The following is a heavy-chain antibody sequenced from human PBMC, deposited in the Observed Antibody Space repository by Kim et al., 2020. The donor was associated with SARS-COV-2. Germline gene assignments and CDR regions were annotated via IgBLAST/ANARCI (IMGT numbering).Heavy chain of an antibody. V-gene: IGHV3-15*01. Sequence: RFTISRDDSKNTLYLQMNSLKTEDTAVYYCTTAPDYYGSGSYYKGFYLDYWGQGTLVTVSS. J-gene: IGHJ4*02. CDR3: TTAPDYYGSGSYYKGFYLDY. D-gene: IGHD3-10*01.